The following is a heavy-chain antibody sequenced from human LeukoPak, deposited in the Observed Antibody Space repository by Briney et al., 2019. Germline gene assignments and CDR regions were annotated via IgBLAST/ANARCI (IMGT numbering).Heavy chain of an antibody. CDR3: AKDGGI. J-gene: IGHJ3*02. CDR2: ISYDGSNK. D-gene: IGHD3-3*01. V-gene: IGHV3-30-3*01. CDR1: GFTFSTYA. Sequence: GGSLRLSCAASGFTFSTYAIHWVRQAPGKGLEWVALISYDGSNKYYADSVKGRFTISRDNSKNTLYLQTNSLRAEDTAVYYCAKDGGIWGQGTMVTVSS.